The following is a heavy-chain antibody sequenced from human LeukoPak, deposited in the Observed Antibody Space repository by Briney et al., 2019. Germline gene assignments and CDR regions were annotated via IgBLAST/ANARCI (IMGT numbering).Heavy chain of an antibody. CDR2: INPNSGGT. CDR3: ARGDCSSTTCYVIDY. J-gene: IGHJ4*02. CDR1: GYTFTGYY. V-gene: IGHV1-2*02. D-gene: IGHD2-2*01. Sequence: ASVKVSCKASGYTFTGYYMHWVRQAPGQGLEWMGWINPNSGGTNYAQKFQGKVTMTRDTSISTAYMELGSLRSDDTAVYYCARGDCSSTTCYVIDYWGQGTLVTVSS.